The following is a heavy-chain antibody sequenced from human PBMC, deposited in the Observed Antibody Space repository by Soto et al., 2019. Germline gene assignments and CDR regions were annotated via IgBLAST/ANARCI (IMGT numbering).Heavy chain of an antibody. D-gene: IGHD4-17*01. CDR1: GFTFSSYG. J-gene: IGHJ6*02. CDR2: ISYDGSNK. V-gene: IGHV3-30*18. Sequence: QVQLVESGGGVVQPGRSLRLSCAASGFTFSSYGMHWVRQAPGKGLEWVAVISYDGSNKYYADSVKGRFTISRDNSKNXLXRQMNSLRAEDTAVYYCAKHHYGGLRAYYYYYGMDVWGQGTTVTVSS. CDR3: AKHHYGGLRAYYYYYGMDV.